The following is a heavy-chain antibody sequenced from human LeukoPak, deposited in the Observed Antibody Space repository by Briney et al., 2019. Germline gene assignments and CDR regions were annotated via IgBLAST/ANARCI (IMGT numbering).Heavy chain of an antibody. D-gene: IGHD4-17*01. CDR3: ATATSYGDYSHLPYYYYGMDV. Sequence: GGSLRLSCTASGSTFSNYAMHWVRQAPGKGLEWVAVISYDGNNKYYPDAVKGRFTVSRDNSKNTLYLQMNSLRAEDTAAYYCATATSYGDYSHLPYYYYGMDVWGHGTTVTVSS. CDR1: GSTFSNYA. V-gene: IGHV3-30-3*01. CDR2: ISYDGNNK. J-gene: IGHJ6*02.